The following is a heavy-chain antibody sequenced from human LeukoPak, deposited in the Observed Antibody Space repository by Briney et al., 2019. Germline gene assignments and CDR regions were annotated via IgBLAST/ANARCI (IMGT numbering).Heavy chain of an antibody. CDR3: AKDLGPQLVIDY. V-gene: IGHV3-21*01. CDR2: ISSGSTYI. J-gene: IGHJ4*02. D-gene: IGHD6-13*01. Sequence: GGSLRLSCAASGFTFTSYSMNWVRQAPGKGLEWVSSISSGSTYIYYADSVKGRFTISRDNAKNSLYLQMNSLRAEDTAVYYCAKDLGPQLVIDYWGQGTLVTVSS. CDR1: GFTFTSYS.